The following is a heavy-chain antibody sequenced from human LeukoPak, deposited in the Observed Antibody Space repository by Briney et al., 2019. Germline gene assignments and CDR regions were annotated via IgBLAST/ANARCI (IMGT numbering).Heavy chain of an antibody. D-gene: IGHD6-13*01. CDR1: GFTFSSYA. Sequence: GGSLRLSCAASGFTFSSYAMSWVRQAPGKGLEWVSAISGSGGSTYYADSVKGRFTISRDNSKNTLYLQMNSLRAEDTAVYYSARLLQLADAFDIWGQGTMVTVSS. J-gene: IGHJ3*02. V-gene: IGHV3-23*01. CDR2: ISGSGGST. CDR3: ARLLQLADAFDI.